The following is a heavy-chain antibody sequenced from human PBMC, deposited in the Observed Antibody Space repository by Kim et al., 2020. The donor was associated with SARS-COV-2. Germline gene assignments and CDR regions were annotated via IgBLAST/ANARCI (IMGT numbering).Heavy chain of an antibody. Sequence: SETLSLTCTVSGGSISTYYWNWVRQPPGKGLEWIGYIYYSGSTNYNPSLKSRVTISVDTSKNQFSLKLNSVTAADTAVYYCAREIAEAGLDYWGQGTLVT. CDR2: IYYSGST. V-gene: IGHV4-59*13. J-gene: IGHJ4*02. D-gene: IGHD6-13*01. CDR1: GGSISTYY. CDR3: AREIAEAGLDY.